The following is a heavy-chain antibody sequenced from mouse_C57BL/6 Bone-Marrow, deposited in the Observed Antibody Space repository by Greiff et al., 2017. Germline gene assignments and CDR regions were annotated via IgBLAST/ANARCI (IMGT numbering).Heavy chain of an antibody. CDR1: GFTFSSYA. CDR3: ARGPMKTY. CDR2: ISDGGSYT. D-gene: IGHD2-3*01. J-gene: IGHJ3*01. Sequence: EVKLMESGGGLVKPGGSLKLSCAASGFTFSSYAMSWVRQTPEKRLEWVATISDGGSYTYYPDNVKGRFTISRDNAKNNLYLQMSHLKSEDTAMYYCARGPMKTYWGQGTLVTVSA. V-gene: IGHV5-4*03.